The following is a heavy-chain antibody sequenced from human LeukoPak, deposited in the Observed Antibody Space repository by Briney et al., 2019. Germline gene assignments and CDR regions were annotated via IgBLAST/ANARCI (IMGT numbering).Heavy chain of an antibody. V-gene: IGHV6-1*01. CDR2: IYYRSTWYS. D-gene: IGHD3-10*01. J-gene: IGHJ3*01. Sequence: SQTLSLTCAISGDSVSRESAGWNWIRQSPSRGLEWLGRIYYRSTWYSDFLTSRITISPDTYKNQFSLHLDSVTPEDTAVYYCARGGLVRGSIDSLIAFDFWGQGTVVTVSS. CDR1: GDSVSRESAG. CDR3: ARGGLVRGSIDSLIAFDF.